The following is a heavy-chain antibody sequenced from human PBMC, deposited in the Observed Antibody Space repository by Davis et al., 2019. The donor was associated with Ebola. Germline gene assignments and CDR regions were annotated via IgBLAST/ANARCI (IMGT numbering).Heavy chain of an antibody. CDR1: GGSFSGYY. D-gene: IGHD6-6*01. V-gene: IGHV4-34*01. J-gene: IGHJ4*02. CDR2: INHSGST. Sequence: PSETLSLTCAVYGGSFSGYYWSWIRQPPGKGLEWIGEINHSGSTNYNPSLKSRVTISVDTSKNQFSLKLSSVAAADTAVYYCAGRSDWGQGTLVTVSS. CDR3: AGRSD.